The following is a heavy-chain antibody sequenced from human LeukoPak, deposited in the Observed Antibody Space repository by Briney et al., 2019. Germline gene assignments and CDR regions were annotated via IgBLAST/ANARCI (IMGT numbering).Heavy chain of an antibody. CDR3: AKGGRVTTYDILTGYYNVDAFDI. Sequence: PGGSLRLSCAASGFTFSSYAMSWVRQAPGKGLEWVSAISGSGGSTYYADSVKGRFTISRDNSKNTLYLQMNSLRAEDTAVYYCAKGGRVTTYDILTGYYNVDAFDIWGQGTMVTVSS. CDR2: ISGSGGST. J-gene: IGHJ3*02. CDR1: GFTFSSYA. D-gene: IGHD3-9*01. V-gene: IGHV3-23*01.